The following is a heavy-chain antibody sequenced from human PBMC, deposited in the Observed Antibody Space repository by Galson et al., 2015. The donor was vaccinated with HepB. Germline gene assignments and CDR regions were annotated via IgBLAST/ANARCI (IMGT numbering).Heavy chain of an antibody. CDR1: GFSLSTSGVG. Sequence: PALVKPTQTLTLTCTFSGFSLSTSGVGVGWIRQPPGKALEWLALIYWDDDKRYSPSLKSRLTITKDTSKNQVVLTMTNMDPVDTATYFCAHSISNDYTLYSGVSFDPWGQGTLVTVSS. CDR3: AHSISNDYTLYSGVSFDP. D-gene: IGHD4-11*01. V-gene: IGHV2-5*02. J-gene: IGHJ5*02. CDR2: IYWDDDK.